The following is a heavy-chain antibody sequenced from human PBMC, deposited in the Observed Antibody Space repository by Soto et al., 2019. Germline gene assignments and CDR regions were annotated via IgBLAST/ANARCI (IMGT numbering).Heavy chain of an antibody. J-gene: IGHJ6*02. CDR1: GTIFSSYT. CDR2: IIPILGKT. Sequence: QVQLVQSGADVKKPGSSVRVSGKASGTIFSSYTISWERQAPGQGLEWMGRIIPILGKTNSAQKFQGRVTLTADKSTNTAYMELNSVRLEDTALYYCARGLGGRMDDWGQGTTVTVYS. D-gene: IGHD3-16*01. CDR3: ARGLGGRMDD. V-gene: IGHV1-69*08.